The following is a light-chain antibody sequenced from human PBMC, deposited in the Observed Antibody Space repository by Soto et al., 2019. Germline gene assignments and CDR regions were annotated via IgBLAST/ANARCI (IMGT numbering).Light chain of an antibody. CDR3: QQYNNWPHT. CDR1: QSVSSK. Sequence: EIVMTQSPATLSVSPGARSTLSCRASQSVSSKLAWFQQKPGQAPSLLIYGVSTRATGVPVRFSGSGSGTEFTLTINSLQSEDFAVYYCQQYNNWPHTFGQGTKVDIK. J-gene: IGKJ2*01. CDR2: GVS. V-gene: IGKV3-15*01.